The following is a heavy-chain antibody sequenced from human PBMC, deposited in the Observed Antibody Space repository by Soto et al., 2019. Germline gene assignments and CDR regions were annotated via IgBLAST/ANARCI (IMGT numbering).Heavy chain of an antibody. D-gene: IGHD3-3*01. CDR1: GGSISSSSYY. J-gene: IGHJ4*02. Sequence: QLQLQESGPGLVKPSETLSLTCTVSGGSISSSSYYWGWIRQPPGKGLEWIGSIYYSGSTYYNPSLKSRVTISVDTSKNQFYLKLRSVAAADTAVYYCARHITIFGVVRYFDYWGQGTLVTVSS. CDR2: IYYSGST. V-gene: IGHV4-39*01. CDR3: ARHITIFGVVRYFDY.